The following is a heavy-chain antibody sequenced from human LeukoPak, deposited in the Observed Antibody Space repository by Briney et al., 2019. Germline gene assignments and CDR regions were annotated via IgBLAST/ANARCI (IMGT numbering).Heavy chain of an antibody. CDR1: GFTFSSYG. D-gene: IGHD5-18*01. V-gene: IGHV3-33*01. CDR2: IWYDGSNK. J-gene: IGHJ3*02. Sequence: PGGSLRLSCAASGFTFSSYGMHWVRQAPGKGLEWVAVIWYDGSNKYYADSVKGRFTISRDNSKNTLYLQMNSLRAEDTAVYYCARVGGLWVAFDIWGQGTMVTVSS. CDR3: ARVGGLWVAFDI.